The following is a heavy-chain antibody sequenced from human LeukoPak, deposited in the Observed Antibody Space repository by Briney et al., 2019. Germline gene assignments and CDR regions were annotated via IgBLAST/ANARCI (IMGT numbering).Heavy chain of an antibody. V-gene: IGHV3-23*01. J-gene: IGHJ3*02. D-gene: IGHD5-12*01. Sequence: GGSLRLSCAASGFTFSNYAMSWVRQAPGKGLEWVSGISGSGGRTHYADAVKGRFTISRDNSKSTLYLQMNSLRAEDTAVYYCAKSLGSGYDSDAFDIWGQGTMVTVSS. CDR3: AKSLGSGYDSDAFDI. CDR1: GFTFSNYA. CDR2: ISGSGGRT.